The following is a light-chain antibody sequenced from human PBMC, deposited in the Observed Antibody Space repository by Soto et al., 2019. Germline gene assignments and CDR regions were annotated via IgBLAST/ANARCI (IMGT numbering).Light chain of an antibody. Sequence: EIVLTQPKATLSISPGERATLSCRASRSVGSNLAWYQHKPGQAPRLLIYGGSIRATDVPARFSGSGSGTEFTLTISCLHSEDFAVFYCQQYNSWPPITFAQGTRLEIK. CDR1: RSVGSN. CDR3: QQYNSWPPIT. J-gene: IGKJ5*01. V-gene: IGKV3-15*01. CDR2: GGS.